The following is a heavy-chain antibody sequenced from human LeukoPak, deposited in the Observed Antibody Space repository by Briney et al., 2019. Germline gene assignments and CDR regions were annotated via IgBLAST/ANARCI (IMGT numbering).Heavy chain of an antibody. Sequence: GGSLRLSCAASGFSFSGHWMHWARQLPGKGLVWVSRISPTGSTTSYADSVKGRFTISRDNAKNTLYLQMNSLRAEDTAVYYCARDGTYSSSWYTDYWGQGTLVTVSS. CDR2: ISPTGSTT. CDR1: GFSFSGHW. V-gene: IGHV3-74*01. J-gene: IGHJ4*02. D-gene: IGHD6-13*01. CDR3: ARDGTYSSSWYTDY.